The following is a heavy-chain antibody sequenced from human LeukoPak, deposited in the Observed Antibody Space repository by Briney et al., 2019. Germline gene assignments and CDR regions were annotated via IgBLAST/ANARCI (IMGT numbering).Heavy chain of an antibody. CDR1: GFTFSSYG. Sequence: GRSLRLSCAASGFTFSSYGMHWVRQAPGKGLEWVAVISYDGSNKYYADSVKGRFTISRDNSKNTLYLQMNSLRSDDTAVYYCALVGGTAGYWGQGTLVTVSS. D-gene: IGHD1-26*01. CDR2: ISYDGSNK. CDR3: ALVGGTAGY. J-gene: IGHJ4*02. V-gene: IGHV3-30*03.